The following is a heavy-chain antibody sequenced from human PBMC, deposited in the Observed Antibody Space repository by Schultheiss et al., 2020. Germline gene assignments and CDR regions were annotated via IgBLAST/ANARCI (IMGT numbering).Heavy chain of an antibody. CDR3: AGGPSVTTWLHFDF. J-gene: IGHJ4*02. CDR1: GGSISSYY. CDR2: FYYSGST. Sequence: SETLSLTCTVSGGSISSYYWSWIRQPPGKGLEWIGYFYYSGSTKYNPSLKSRVTISIDTSKNQFSLKLTSVTAADTAVYFCAGGPSVTTWLHFDFWGQGALVTVSS. D-gene: IGHD4-11*01. V-gene: IGHV4-59*08.